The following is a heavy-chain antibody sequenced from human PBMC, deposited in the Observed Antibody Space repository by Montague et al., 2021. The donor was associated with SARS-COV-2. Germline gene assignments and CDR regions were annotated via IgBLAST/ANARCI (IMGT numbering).Heavy chain of an antibody. D-gene: IGHD4-17*01. CDR2: IYDSGST. J-gene: IGHJ4*02. Sequence: SETLSLTCIVSGSSVRSYYWSWIRQPPGKGLEWIGYIYDSGSTNYNPSLKSRVTISVDTSKNQFPPKLSSVTAADTAVYYCARENTVTTFGGPYYIDSWGQGTLVTVSA. V-gene: IGHV4-59*02. CDR3: ARENTVTTFGGPYYIDS. CDR1: GSSVRSYY.